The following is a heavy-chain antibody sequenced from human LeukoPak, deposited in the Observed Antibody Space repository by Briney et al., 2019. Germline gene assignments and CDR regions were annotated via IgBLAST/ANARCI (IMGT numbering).Heavy chain of an antibody. D-gene: IGHD2-15*01. CDR1: GFTFSSYE. CDR2: ISSSGSTI. Sequence: GGSLRLSCAASGFTFSSYEMNWVRQAPGKGLEWVSYISSSGSTIYYADSVKGRFTISRDNAKNSLYLQMNSLRAEDTAVYYGGRDCGGGSCYLVGGGNYWGQGTLATVSS. V-gene: IGHV3-48*03. J-gene: IGHJ4*02. CDR3: GRDCGGGSCYLVGGGNY.